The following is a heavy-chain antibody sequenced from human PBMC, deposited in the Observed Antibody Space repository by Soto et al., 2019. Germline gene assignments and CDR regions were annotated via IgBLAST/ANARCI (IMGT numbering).Heavy chain of an antibody. J-gene: IGHJ1*01. Sequence: VQLVQSGPEVRKPGTSVKVSCKTSGFTFLSSAMQWVRQARGQRLEWIGWIVVGGGNTNYAQKFQARVTITRAVSTGTGYLEMSSLRSADTSVYYCAAIPGLVRLDQRDSGGQGTLVTVSS. CDR3: AAIPGLVRLDQRDS. CDR2: IVVGGGNT. D-gene: IGHD3-3*01. CDR1: GFTFLSSA. V-gene: IGHV1-58*02.